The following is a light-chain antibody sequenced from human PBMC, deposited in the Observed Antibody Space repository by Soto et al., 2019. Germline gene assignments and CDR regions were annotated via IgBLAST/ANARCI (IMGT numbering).Light chain of an antibody. J-gene: IGKJ1*01. V-gene: IGKV3-20*01. Sequence: EIVLTQSPGTLSLSPGERATLSCRASQSVTSSYLGCYQQIPGQAPRLLIFGASSRATGIPDRFSGTGSGTEFTLTISSLQSEDFALYYCQQYNDWPLTFGQGTKVDIK. CDR1: QSVTSSY. CDR3: QQYNDWPLT. CDR2: GAS.